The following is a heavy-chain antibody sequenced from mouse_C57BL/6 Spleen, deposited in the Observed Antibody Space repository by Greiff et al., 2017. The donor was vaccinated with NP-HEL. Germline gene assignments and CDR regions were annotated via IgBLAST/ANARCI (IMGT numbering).Heavy chain of an antibody. CDR3: ARMARTIN. J-gene: IGHJ2*01. V-gene: IGHV5-6-3*01. Sequence: EVKLMESGGGLVQPGGSLKLSCAASGFTFSSYGMSWVRQTPDKRLELVATINSNGGSTYYPDSVKGRFTISRDNAKNNLYLQMSSLKSEDTAMYYCARMARTINWDQGTTLTVSS. CDR2: INSNGGST. CDR1: GFTFSSYG.